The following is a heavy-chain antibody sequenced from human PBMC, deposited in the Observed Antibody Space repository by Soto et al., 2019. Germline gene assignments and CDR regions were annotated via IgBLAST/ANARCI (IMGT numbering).Heavy chain of an antibody. CDR1: GYPVTAYY. J-gene: IGHJ3*02. CDR3: ARGGGVGVAGSAAFDM. Sequence: QLHLVQSGAVVKKPGASVTVSCSASGYPVTAYYMHWVRQAPGRGLEWMGGINPATGAAKYTQTFQGRGTLTGDTSTGTVFMELSGLTSEDTAVFYWARGGGVGVAGSAAFDMWGQGTLVTVSS. CDR2: INPATGAA. D-gene: IGHD3-3*01. V-gene: IGHV1-2*02.